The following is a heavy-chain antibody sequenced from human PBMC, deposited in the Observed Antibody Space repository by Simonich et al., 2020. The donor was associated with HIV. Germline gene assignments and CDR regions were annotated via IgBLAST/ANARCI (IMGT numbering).Heavy chain of an antibody. V-gene: IGHV4-34*01. D-gene: IGHD2-2*01. CDR1: GGSFSGYY. Sequence: QVQLQQWGAGLLKPSETLSLTCAVYGGSFSGYYWSWIRQPPGKGLEGIGEIIHSGSTNYNPSLKSRVTISVDTSKNQFSLKLSSVTAADTAVYYCARGFYQRLYYFDYWGQGTLVTVSS. J-gene: IGHJ4*02. CDR2: IIHSGST. CDR3: ARGFYQRLYYFDY.